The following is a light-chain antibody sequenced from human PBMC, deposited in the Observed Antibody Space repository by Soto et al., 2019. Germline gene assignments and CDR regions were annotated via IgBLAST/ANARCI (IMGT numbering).Light chain of an antibody. V-gene: IGLV2-14*03. CDR2: DVT. J-gene: IGLJ3*02. Sequence: QSALTQPASVSGSPGQSITISCTGTSSDVGGYNSVSWYQQHPGKAPKLMIYDVTNRPSGVSNRFSGSKSGNTASLTISGLQAEDEADYYCSSYTISKTVVFGGGTKLTVL. CDR1: SSDVGGYNS. CDR3: SSYTISKTVV.